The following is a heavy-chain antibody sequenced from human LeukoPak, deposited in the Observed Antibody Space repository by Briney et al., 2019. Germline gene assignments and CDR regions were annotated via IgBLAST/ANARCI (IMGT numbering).Heavy chain of an antibody. CDR2: ISWNSGTI. J-gene: IGHJ4*02. CDR3: AKDNRRHYTSGPNPDSLH. D-gene: IGHD6-19*01. CDR1: GFIFNNYA. Sequence: GGSLRLSCAGSGFIFNNYAMHWVRQPPGEGLEWVSGISWNSGTIDYADSVRGRFTISRDNAKNSLYLQMDSLRVEDTAFYYCAKDNRRHYTSGPNPDSLHWGQGALVTVSS. V-gene: IGHV3-9*01.